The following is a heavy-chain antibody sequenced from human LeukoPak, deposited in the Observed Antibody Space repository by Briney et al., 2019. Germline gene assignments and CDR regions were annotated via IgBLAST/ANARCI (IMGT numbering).Heavy chain of an antibody. CDR1: GFTVSSNY. J-gene: IGHJ4*02. D-gene: IGHD2-15*01. V-gene: IGHV3-66*04. CDR2: IYSGGST. Sequence: GGSLRLSCAASGFTVSSNYMSWVRQAPGKGLAWVSLIYSGGSTYYADSVKGRFTISRDNSKNTLYLQMNSLRAEDTAIYYCARRAGEYSHPYDYWGQGTLVTVSS. CDR3: ARRAGEYSHPYDY.